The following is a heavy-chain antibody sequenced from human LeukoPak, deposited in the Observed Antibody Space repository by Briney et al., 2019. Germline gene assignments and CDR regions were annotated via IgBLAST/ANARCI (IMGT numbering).Heavy chain of an antibody. J-gene: IGHJ4*02. D-gene: IGHD3-16*02. Sequence: SETLSLTCAVSGDSISSGGYWWSWIRQHPGKGPEWIGYISYGGKADYNPSLKSRVAISADTSKNQFSLKLSSVTAADTAVYYCARAPSVWGSYRLYYFDYWGQGTLVTVSS. CDR3: ARAPSVWGSYRLYYFDY. CDR2: ISYGGKA. V-gene: IGHV4-31*11. CDR1: GDSISSGGYW.